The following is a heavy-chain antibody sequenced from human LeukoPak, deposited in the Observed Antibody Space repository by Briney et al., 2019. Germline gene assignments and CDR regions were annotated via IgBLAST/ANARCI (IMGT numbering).Heavy chain of an antibody. CDR1: GGSFSGYY. V-gene: IGHV4-34*01. J-gene: IGHJ4*02. CDR2: INHSGST. CDR3: ARGETRFDY. Sequence: SETLSLTCAVYGGSFSGYYWSWIRQPPGKGLESIGEINHSGSTNYNPSLKSRVTISVDTSKNQFSLKLSSVTAADTAVYYCARGETRFDYWGQGTLVTVSS.